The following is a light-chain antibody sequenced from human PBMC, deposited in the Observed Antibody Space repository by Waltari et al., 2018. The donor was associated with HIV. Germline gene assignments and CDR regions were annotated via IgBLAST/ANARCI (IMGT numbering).Light chain of an antibody. CDR2: STS. CDR1: QHIKNK. CDR3: QQSHEPPLT. Sequence: DTQVTQSPSSPSAYTGDPDNVTCRASQHIKNKLTWYHHKSGASPRLLIYSTSGLQSGVPSRFTGSGSGTEFNFTISGLQSEDSATYYCQQSHEPPLTFGGGTKVEIK. J-gene: IGKJ4*01. V-gene: IGKV1-39*01.